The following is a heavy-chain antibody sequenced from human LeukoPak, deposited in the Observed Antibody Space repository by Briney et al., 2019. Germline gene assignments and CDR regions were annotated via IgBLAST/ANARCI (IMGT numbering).Heavy chain of an antibody. CDR2: ISHSGST. V-gene: IGHV4-31*03. D-gene: IGHD6-13*01. CDR3: ASPIQTSSSWPQDFQH. Sequence: SETLSLTCTVSGGSISSGGYYWSWIRQHPGKGLEWIGYISHSGSTYYNPSLKSRVTISVDTSKNQFSLKLSSVTAADAAVYYCASPIQTSSSWPQDFQHWGQGTLVTVSS. J-gene: IGHJ1*01. CDR1: GGSISSGGYY.